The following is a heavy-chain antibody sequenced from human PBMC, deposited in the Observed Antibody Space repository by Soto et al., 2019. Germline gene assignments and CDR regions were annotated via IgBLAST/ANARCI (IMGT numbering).Heavy chain of an antibody. J-gene: IGHJ4*02. CDR2: IHYSGTT. D-gene: IGHD6-13*01. CDR3: AAGEASSRNLAPYYLDF. V-gene: IGHV4-59*01. CDR1: GASMRNYF. Sequence: ESLSLTCPVSGASMRNYFWTWIRQPPGKGLEWIGYIHYSGTTSFFPSYNPSLRSRVTISEDTSKNQFSLKLLSVNTADTAVYFCAAGEASSRNLAPYYLDFWGQGTLVTVYS.